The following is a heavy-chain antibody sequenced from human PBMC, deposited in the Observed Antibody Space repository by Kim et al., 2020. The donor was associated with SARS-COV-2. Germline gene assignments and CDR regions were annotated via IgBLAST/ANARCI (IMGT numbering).Heavy chain of an antibody. V-gene: IGHV4-31*03. Sequence: SETLSLTCTVYGGSISSGGYYWSWIRQHPGKGLEWIGYIYYSGSNYYNPPLKSRVTISVDTSKNQFSLKRGSVTAADTAVYYCSRGVTGSFFDYWGQGTLVTVSS. CDR3: SRGVTGSFFDY. CDR1: GGSISSGGYY. J-gene: IGHJ4*02. D-gene: IGHD1-20*01. CDR2: IYYSGSN.